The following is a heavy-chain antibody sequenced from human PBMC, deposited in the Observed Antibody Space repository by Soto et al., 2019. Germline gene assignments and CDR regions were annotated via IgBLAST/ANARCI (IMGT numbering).Heavy chain of an antibody. D-gene: IGHD3-22*01. CDR2: ISSSSSTI. Sequence: GGSLRLSCAASGFTFSSYSMNWVRQAPGKGLEWVSYISSSSSTIYYADSVKGRFTISRDNAKNSLYLQMNSLRDEDMAVYYCARSHYYDSSGYYSLPNDAFDIWGQGTMVTVSS. V-gene: IGHV3-48*02. J-gene: IGHJ3*02. CDR3: ARSHYYDSSGYYSLPNDAFDI. CDR1: GFTFSSYS.